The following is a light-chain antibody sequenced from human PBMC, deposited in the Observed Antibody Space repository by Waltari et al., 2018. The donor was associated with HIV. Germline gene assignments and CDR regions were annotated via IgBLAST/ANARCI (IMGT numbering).Light chain of an antibody. CDR3: SSYSPRGSVV. J-gene: IGLJ3*02. CDR2: EVS. CDR1: TSAMSSLNF. Sequence: HSVLTQPASVSGSPGQSITISCSGPTSAMSSLNFVSWYQQSSGRAPKLIIFEVSSRPSGISYSFAGATSGDTAALTISALRTEDEADYFCSSYSPRGSVVFGGGTKVTVL. V-gene: IGLV2-14*01.